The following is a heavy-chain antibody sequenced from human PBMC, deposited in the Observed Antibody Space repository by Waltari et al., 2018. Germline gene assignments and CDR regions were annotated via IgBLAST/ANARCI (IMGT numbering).Heavy chain of an antibody. D-gene: IGHD3-3*01. Sequence: QVQLQESGPGLVKPSETLSLTCAVSGYSISSGYYWGWIRQPPGKGLERIGSIYHSGSTHYNPSLKCRVAISVDTSKNQFSLKLSSVTAADTAVYYCARDSGYYDCWSGYYTSYYGMDVWGQGTTVTVSS. V-gene: IGHV4-38-2*02. J-gene: IGHJ6*02. CDR2: IYHSGST. CDR1: GYSISSGYY. CDR3: ARDSGYYDCWSGYYTSYYGMDV.